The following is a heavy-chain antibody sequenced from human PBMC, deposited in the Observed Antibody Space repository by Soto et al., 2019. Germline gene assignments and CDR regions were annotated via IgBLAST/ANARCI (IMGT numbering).Heavy chain of an antibody. Sequence: QVQLVESGGGVVQPGRSLRLSCVASGFTFSGYGMHWVRQAPGKGLEWVAVIWYDGSNKYYADCAKGRFTISRDNSKNTLYLQMNSLRPEDTAVYYCARGTNTYWYFDLWGHGTLVTVSS. J-gene: IGHJ2*01. CDR2: IWYDGSNK. CDR1: GFTFSGYG. D-gene: IGHD1-1*01. CDR3: ARGTNTYWYFDL. V-gene: IGHV3-33*01.